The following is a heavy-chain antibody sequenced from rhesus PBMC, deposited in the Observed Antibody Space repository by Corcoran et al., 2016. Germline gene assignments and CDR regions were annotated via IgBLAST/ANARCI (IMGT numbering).Heavy chain of an antibody. J-gene: IGHJ5-1*01. Sequence: QVQLQESGPGLVKPSETLSLTSAVSGFSLTSGYGWRWFRPPPGKGLEWLGYISYSGSNYYTPSFKSRVTISIDTSKNQFSLNLSSVTAADTAVYYCARRGSNYVYRFDVWGPGVLVTVSS. CDR3: ARRGSNYVYRFDV. CDR1: GFSLTSGYG. CDR2: ISYSGSN. D-gene: IGHD4-23*01. V-gene: IGHV4-122*02.